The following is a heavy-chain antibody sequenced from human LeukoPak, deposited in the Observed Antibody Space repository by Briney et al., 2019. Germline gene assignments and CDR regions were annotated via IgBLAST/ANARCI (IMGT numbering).Heavy chain of an antibody. CDR2: IIPIFGTA. D-gene: IGHD3-10*01. CDR1: GGTFSSYA. V-gene: IGHV1-69*13. Sequence: SVTVSCTASGGTFSSYAISWVRQAPGQGLEWMGGIIPIFGTANYAQKFQGRVTITADESTSTAYMELSSLRSEDTAVYYCARVLMGQYDSGKRGMDVWGKGTTVTVSS. J-gene: IGHJ6*04. CDR3: ARVLMGQYDSGKRGMDV.